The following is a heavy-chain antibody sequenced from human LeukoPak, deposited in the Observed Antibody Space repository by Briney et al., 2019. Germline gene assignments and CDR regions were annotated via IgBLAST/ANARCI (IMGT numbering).Heavy chain of an antibody. CDR1: GFTFSSYD. V-gene: IGHV3-13*01. CDR3: ATDRMATISIAAAGTPISFDY. Sequence: GGSLRLSCAASGFTFSSYDMHWVRQTTGKGLEWVSVIATAGDTFYPGSVKGRFTISRENAKNSLYLQMNSLRAGDTAVYYCATDRMATISIAAAGTPISFDYWGQGTLVTVSS. D-gene: IGHD6-13*01. J-gene: IGHJ4*02. CDR2: IATAGDT.